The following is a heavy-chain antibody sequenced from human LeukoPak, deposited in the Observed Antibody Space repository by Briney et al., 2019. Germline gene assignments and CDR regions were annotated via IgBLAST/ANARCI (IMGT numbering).Heavy chain of an antibody. D-gene: IGHD6-13*01. CDR3: AREKAATGFFDY. Sequence: GGSLRLSCAASGFTFSSYAMSWVRQTPGKGLEWVSAISSSGGGTHYADSVKGRFTISRDNSKNTLYLQMNSLRAEDTALYYCAREKAATGFFDYWGQGALVTVSS. J-gene: IGHJ4*02. V-gene: IGHV3-23*01. CDR2: ISSSGGGT. CDR1: GFTFSSYA.